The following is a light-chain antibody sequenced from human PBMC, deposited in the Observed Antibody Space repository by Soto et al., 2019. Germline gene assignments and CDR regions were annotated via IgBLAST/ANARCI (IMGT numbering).Light chain of an antibody. CDR1: QTVRNNY. CDR3: QKFSSYPLN. V-gene: IGKV3-20*01. CDR2: DAS. Sequence: EFVLTQAPVTLSLSPGERATLSWRASQTVRNNYLASYQQKPGQAPRLLIYDASSRATGIPDRFSGGGSGTDFTLTISRLEPEDFAVYYCQKFSSYPLNFGGGTKVDIK. J-gene: IGKJ4*01.